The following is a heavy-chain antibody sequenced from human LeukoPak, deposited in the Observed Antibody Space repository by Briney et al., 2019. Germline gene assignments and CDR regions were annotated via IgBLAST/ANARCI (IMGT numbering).Heavy chain of an antibody. D-gene: IGHD2/OR15-2a*01. CDR2: IYSGGST. J-gene: IGHJ6*03. CDR3: ARGDFHYYYYMDV. V-gene: IGHV3-53*01. CDR1: GFSVSGNY. Sequence: QAGGSLRLSCAASGFSVSGNYMSWVRQAPGKGLEWVSVIYSGGSTYYADSVKGRFTISRDNSKNTLYLQMNSLRAEDTAVYYCARGDFHYYYYMDVWGKGTTVTVSS.